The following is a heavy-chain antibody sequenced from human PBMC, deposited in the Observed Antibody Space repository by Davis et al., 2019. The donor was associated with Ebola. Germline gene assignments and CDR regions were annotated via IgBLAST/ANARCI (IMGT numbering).Heavy chain of an antibody. J-gene: IGHJ6*02. CDR2: IWYDGSNK. CDR3: ARDVRIKGGIFGVVEDYGMDV. Sequence: PGGSLRLSCAASGFTFSNYWMSWVRQTPGKGLEWVAVIWYDGSNKDYIDSVKGRFTISRDDSINTLYLQMNSLRPEDTAVYYCARDVRIKGGIFGVVEDYGMDVWGQGTTVTVSS. V-gene: IGHV3-33*08. CDR1: GFTFSNYW. D-gene: IGHD3-3*01.